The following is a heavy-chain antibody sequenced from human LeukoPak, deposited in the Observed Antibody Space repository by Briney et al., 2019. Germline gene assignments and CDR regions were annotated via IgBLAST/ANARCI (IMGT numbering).Heavy chain of an antibody. CDR2: IYYSGST. D-gene: IGHD2-21*02. V-gene: IGHV4-31*03. CDR3: ARLNCGGDCYSIARSGYFDY. CDR1: GGSISSGGYY. Sequence: PSETLSLTCTVSGGSISSGGYYWSWIRQHPGKGLEWIGYIYYSGSTYYNPSLKSRVTISVDTSKNQFSLKLSSVTAADSAVFYCARLNCGGDCYSIARSGYFDYWGQGTLVTVSS. J-gene: IGHJ4*02.